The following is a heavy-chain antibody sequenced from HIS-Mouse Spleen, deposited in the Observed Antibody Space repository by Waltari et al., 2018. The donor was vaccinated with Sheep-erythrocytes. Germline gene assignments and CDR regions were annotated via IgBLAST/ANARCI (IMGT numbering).Heavy chain of an antibody. J-gene: IGHJ4*02. CDR1: GFTFSSYW. CDR3: ARAISSADAFDI. D-gene: IGHD3-16*01. CDR2: INSEGRST. Sequence: EVQLVESGGGLVQPGGSLRLSYAASGFTFSSYWMHWVRQAPGKGLVWVSRINSEGRSTSDADSVKGRFTSSRDNAKNTLYLQMNSLRAEDTAVYYCARAISSADAFDIWGQGTLVTVSS. V-gene: IGHV3-74*01.